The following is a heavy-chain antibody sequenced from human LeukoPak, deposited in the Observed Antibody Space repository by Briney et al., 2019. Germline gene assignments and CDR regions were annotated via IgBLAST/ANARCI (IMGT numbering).Heavy chain of an antibody. J-gene: IGHJ4*02. Sequence: GASVRVPYKPSVGTFINVAICGGRQAPGQGGGWMGVFIPIFATAIYAQNLQGRVTITTDESTSTAYMELSSLRSEDTAVYYCARDPGYCSGGSCSSAYFDYWGQGTLVTVSS. D-gene: IGHD2-15*01. CDR1: VGTFINVA. CDR3: ARDPGYCSGGSCSSAYFDY. CDR2: FIPIFATA. V-gene: IGHV1-69*05.